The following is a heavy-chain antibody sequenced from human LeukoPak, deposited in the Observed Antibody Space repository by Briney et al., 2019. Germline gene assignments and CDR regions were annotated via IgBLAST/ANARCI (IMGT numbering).Heavy chain of an antibody. Sequence: GGSLRLSCAASGFTFSSYSMNWVRQAPGKGLEWVSSISSSSSYIYYADSVKGRFTISRDNAKNSLYLQMNSLRAEDTAVYYCARDFSPPYCSSTSCYPDWFDPWGQGTLVTVSS. J-gene: IGHJ5*02. CDR3: ARDFSPPYCSSTSCYPDWFDP. V-gene: IGHV3-21*01. CDR1: GFTFSSYS. CDR2: ISSSSSYI. D-gene: IGHD2-2*01.